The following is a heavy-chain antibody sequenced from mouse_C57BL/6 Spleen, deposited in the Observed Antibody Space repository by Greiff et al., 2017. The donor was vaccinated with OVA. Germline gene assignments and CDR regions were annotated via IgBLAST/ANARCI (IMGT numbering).Heavy chain of an antibody. V-gene: IGHV1-58*01. CDR2: IYIGNGYT. CDR1: GYTFTSYG. CDR3: ARSPIYYDYDGLYLDY. J-gene: IGHJ2*01. D-gene: IGHD2-4*01. Sequence: EVQLQQSGAELVRPGSSVKMSCKTSGYTFTSYGINWVKQRPGQGLEWIGYIYIGNGYTEYNEKFKGKATLTSDKSSSTAYMQLSSLTSEDSAIYFCARSPIYYDYDGLYLDYWGQGTTLTVSS.